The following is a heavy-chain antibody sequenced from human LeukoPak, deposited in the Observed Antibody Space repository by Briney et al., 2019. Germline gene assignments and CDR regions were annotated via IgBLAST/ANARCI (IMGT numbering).Heavy chain of an antibody. V-gene: IGHV3-23*01. CDR3: AKDVSYYDFWSGYRSKPFDN. J-gene: IGHJ4*02. CDR1: GFTFSSYA. CDR2: ISGSGGST. Sequence: PGGSLRLSCAASGFTFSSYAMSWVRQAPGKGLEWVSAISGSGGSTYYADSVKGRFTISRDNSKNTLYLQMNSLRAEDTAVYYWAKDVSYYDFWSGYRSKPFDNWGQGTLVTVSS. D-gene: IGHD3-3*01.